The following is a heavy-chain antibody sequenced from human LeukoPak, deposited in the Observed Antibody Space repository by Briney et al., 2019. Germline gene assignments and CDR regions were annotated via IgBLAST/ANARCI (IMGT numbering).Heavy chain of an antibody. CDR1: GGSISSGGYS. D-gene: IGHD2-2*02. CDR3: AGGLVPAAIWYYYYGMDV. Sequence: SSQTLSLTCAVFGGSISSGGYSWSWLRQPPGKGLEWIGYIYHSGSTYYNPSLKSRVTISVDRSKNQFSLKLSSVTAADTAVYYCAGGLVPAAIWYYYYGMDVWGQGTTVTVSS. CDR2: IYHSGST. V-gene: IGHV4-30-2*01. J-gene: IGHJ6*02.